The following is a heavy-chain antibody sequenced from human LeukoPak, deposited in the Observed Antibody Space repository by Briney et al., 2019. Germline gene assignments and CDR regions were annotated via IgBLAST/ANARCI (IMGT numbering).Heavy chain of an antibody. J-gene: IGHJ4*02. Sequence: TSETLTLTCAVYGGSFSGYYLNWIRQPPGKGLEWITEISHSGSTHYNPSLKKRVTISLDTSKNQFSLKLSSVTAADTAMYYCATHLQGITYYYFDYWGQGTLVTVSS. CDR1: GGSFSGYY. D-gene: IGHD1-14*01. V-gene: IGHV4-34*01. CDR3: ATHLQGITYYYFDY. CDR2: ISHSGST.